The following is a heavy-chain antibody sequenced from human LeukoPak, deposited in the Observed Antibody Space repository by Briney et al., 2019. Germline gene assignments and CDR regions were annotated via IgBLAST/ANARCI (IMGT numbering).Heavy chain of an antibody. CDR2: INSDGSST. J-gene: IGHJ4*02. D-gene: IGHD6-19*01. CDR3: ARASSGWSPFDY. CDR1: GFTFSSYW. V-gene: IGHV3-74*01. Sequence: GGSLRLSCAASGFTFSSYWMHWVRQAPGRGLVWVSRINSDGSSTSYADSVKGRFTLSRDNAKNTLYLQMNSLRAEDTAAYYCARASSGWSPFDYWGQGTLVTVSS.